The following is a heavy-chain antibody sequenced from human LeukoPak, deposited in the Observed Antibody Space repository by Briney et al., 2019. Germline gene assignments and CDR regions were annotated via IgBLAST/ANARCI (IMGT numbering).Heavy chain of an antibody. D-gene: IGHD2-8*01. V-gene: IGHV3-9*01. Sequence: GGSLRLSCAASGFTFDDYAMHWVRQAPGKGLEGLSGISWNSCSIGYADSVKGRFTISRDNAKNYLYLQMNSLRAEDTALYYCAKDIVLMVYAAGFDIWGQGTMVTVSS. J-gene: IGHJ3*02. CDR2: ISWNSCSI. CDR1: GFTFDDYA. CDR3: AKDIVLMVYAAGFDI.